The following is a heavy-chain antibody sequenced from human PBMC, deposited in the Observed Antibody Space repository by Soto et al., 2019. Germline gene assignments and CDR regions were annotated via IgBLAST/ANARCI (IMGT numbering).Heavy chain of an antibody. CDR2: INPKFGDT. V-gene: IGHV1-2*02. CDR3: ARNMDYYYGPGSGNGHGF. D-gene: IGHD3-10*01. Sequence: QVQLVQSGAEVKEPGDSVRVSCEASGYTFTAYYIHWVRQAPGHGLEWMGWINPKFGDTTYAQDFQGRVSMTRDMSISTVYVELSRLTSDDTAIYYCARNMDYYYGPGSGNGHGFWGQGTTVTVFS. CDR1: GYTFTAYY. J-gene: IGHJ6*02.